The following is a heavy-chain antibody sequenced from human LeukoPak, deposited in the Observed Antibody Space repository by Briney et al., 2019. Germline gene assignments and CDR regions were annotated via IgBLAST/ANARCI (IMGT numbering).Heavy chain of an antibody. V-gene: IGHV1-18*01. CDR3: ARGSFSYTDNWFDP. CDR1: GYTFTSYG. D-gene: IGHD3-16*02. CDR2: ISAYNGNT. J-gene: IGHJ5*02. Sequence: ASVKVSCKASGYTFTSYGISWVRQAPGQGLELMGWISAYNGNTNYAQKLQGRVTMTTDTSTSTAYMELRSLRSDDTAVYYCARGSFSYTDNWFDPWGQGTLVTVSS.